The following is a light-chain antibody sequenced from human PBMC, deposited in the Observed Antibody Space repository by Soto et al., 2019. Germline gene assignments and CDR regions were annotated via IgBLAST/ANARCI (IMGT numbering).Light chain of an antibody. V-gene: IGLV2-23*02. CDR3: CSYAVDSTWV. J-gene: IGLJ3*02. CDR1: SSDVGNYNL. Sequence: QSALTQPASVSGSPGQSITISCTGTSSDVGNYNLVYWYQQHPGEAPKLLIYEVSKRPSGVSNRFSGSKFGNTASLTISGLQAEDDVDYYCCSYAVDSTWVFGGGTKVTVL. CDR2: EVS.